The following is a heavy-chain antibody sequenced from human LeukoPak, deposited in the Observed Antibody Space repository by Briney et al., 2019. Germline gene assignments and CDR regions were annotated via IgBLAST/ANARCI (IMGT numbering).Heavy chain of an antibody. V-gene: IGHV1-46*01. D-gene: IGHD3-3*01. CDR3: ARRVLVGNCMDV. J-gene: IGHJ6*03. CDR1: GYTFTSYY. Sequence: GASVKVSCKASGYTFTSYYMHWVRQAPGQGLEWMGIINPSGGSTSYAQKFHDRVTMTRDTSTSTVYMELRSLISEDTAVYYCARRVLVGNCMDVWGNGTTVIISS. CDR2: INPSGGST.